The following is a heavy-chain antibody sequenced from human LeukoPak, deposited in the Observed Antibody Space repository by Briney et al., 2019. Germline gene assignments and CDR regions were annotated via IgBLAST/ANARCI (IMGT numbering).Heavy chain of an antibody. V-gene: IGHV4-61*02. CDR1: GGSISSGSYY. D-gene: IGHD3-22*01. Sequence: SETLSLTCTVSGGSISSGSYYWSWIRQPAGKGLEWIGRIYTSGSTNYNPSLKSRVTISVDTSKNQFSLKLSSVTVADTAVYYCAREDSPYYYDSSGYPSTFDYWGQGTLVTVSS. J-gene: IGHJ4*02. CDR2: IYTSGST. CDR3: AREDSPYYYDSSGYPSTFDY.